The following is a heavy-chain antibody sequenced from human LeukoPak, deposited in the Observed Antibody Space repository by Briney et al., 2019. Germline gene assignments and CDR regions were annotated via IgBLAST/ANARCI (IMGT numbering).Heavy chain of an antibody. CDR2: ISYDGSNK. CDR1: GFTFSSYA. V-gene: IGHV3-30-3*01. Sequence: PGGSLRLSCAASGFTFSSYAMHWVRQAPGKGLEWVAVISYDGSNKYYADSVKGRFTISRDNSKNTLYLQMNSLRAEDTAVYYCARDSEFWSGCSYYFDYWGQGTLVTVSS. D-gene: IGHD3-3*01. J-gene: IGHJ4*02. CDR3: ARDSEFWSGCSYYFDY.